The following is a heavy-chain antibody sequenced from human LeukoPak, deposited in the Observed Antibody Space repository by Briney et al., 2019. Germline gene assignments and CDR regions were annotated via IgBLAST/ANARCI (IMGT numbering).Heavy chain of an antibody. V-gene: IGHV3-74*01. CDR1: GFTFSSYW. Sequence: LSGGSLRLSCAASGFTFSSYWMHWVRQAPGKGLVWVSRINSDGSSTSYADSVKGRFTISRDNAKNTLYLQMNSLRAEDTAVYYCARVGRFGEVSVNPKPYYYYYYMDVWGKGTTVTISS. D-gene: IGHD3-10*01. CDR3: ARVGRFGEVSVNPKPYYYYYYMDV. J-gene: IGHJ6*03. CDR2: INSDGSST.